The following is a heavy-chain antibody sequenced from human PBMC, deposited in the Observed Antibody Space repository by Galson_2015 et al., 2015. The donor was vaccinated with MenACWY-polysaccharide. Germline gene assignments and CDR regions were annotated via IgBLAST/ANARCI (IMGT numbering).Heavy chain of an antibody. CDR2: IYYTGST. V-gene: IGHV4-59*01. CDR1: GDSISPNH. J-gene: IGHJ5*02. CDR3: ARRVGEGYSFCGQRNLNWFDP. Sequence: ETLSLTCTVSGDSISPNHCTWLRQPPGRRLEWIAYIYYTGSTNYNPSLKSRATISLDTSKNQFSLRLTSVTAADTAVYYCARRVGEGYSFCGQRNLNWFDPWGQGILVTVSS. D-gene: IGHD5-24*01.